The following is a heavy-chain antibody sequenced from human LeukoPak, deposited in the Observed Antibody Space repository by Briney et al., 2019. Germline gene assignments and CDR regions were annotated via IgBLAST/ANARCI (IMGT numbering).Heavy chain of an antibody. CDR3: AKVTTTMIIVVIPSAIFDY. J-gene: IGHJ4*02. D-gene: IGHD3-22*01. V-gene: IGHV1-46*01. CDR2: ISPSGGST. CDR1: GYTFTSNY. Sequence: ASVKVSCKAFGYTFTSNYMHWVRQAPGQGPEWMGVISPSGGSTTYAQKFQGRVTLTRDMSTSTDYLELSSLRSEDTAVYYCAKVTTTMIIVVIPSAIFDYWGQGNLVTVSS.